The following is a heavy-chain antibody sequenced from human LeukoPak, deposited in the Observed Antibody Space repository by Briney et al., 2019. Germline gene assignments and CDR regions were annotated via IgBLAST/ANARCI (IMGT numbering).Heavy chain of an antibody. CDR3: ARSVIMESDAFDI. CDR2: INPKSGAA. CDR1: GYIFSDYY. Sequence: ASVKVSCKASGYIFSDYYMHWVRQAPGQGLEWLGWINPKSGAADYAQQFRGRVTMTRDTSINTAYMELSRLRSDDTAVYYCARSVIMESDAFDIWGQGTMVTVSS. J-gene: IGHJ3*02. V-gene: IGHV1-2*02. D-gene: IGHD4-23*01.